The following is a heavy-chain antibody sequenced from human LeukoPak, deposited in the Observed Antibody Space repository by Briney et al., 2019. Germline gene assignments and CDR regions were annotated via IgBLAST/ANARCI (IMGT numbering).Heavy chain of an antibody. J-gene: IGHJ3*02. CDR2: IYHSGST. D-gene: IGHD5-18*01. Sequence: SETLSLTCAVSGGSISSSNWWSWVRQPPGKGLEWIGEIYHSGSTNYNPSLKSRVTISVDKSKNQFSLKLSSVTAADTAVYYCARVRGYSYGSDAFDIWGQGTMVTVSS. V-gene: IGHV4-4*02. CDR1: GGSISSSNW. CDR3: ARVRGYSYGSDAFDI.